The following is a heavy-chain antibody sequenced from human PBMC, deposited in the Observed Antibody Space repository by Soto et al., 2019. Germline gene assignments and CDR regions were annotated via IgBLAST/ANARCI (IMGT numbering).Heavy chain of an antibody. D-gene: IGHD5-12*01. J-gene: IGHJ4*02. Sequence: QVQLVESGGGVVQPGRSLRLSCAASGFTFSSYGMHWVRQAPGKGLEWVAVISYDGSNKYYADSVKGRFTISRDNSKNTLYLQMNSLRAEDTAVYYCAKDGSSGYGGFDYWCQGTLVTVSS. CDR3: AKDGSSGYGGFDY. V-gene: IGHV3-30*18. CDR2: ISYDGSNK. CDR1: GFTFSSYG.